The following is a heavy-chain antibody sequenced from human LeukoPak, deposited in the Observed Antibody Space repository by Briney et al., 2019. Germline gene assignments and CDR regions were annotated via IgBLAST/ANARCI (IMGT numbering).Heavy chain of an antibody. J-gene: IGHJ5*02. CDR1: GYSFTMYG. D-gene: IGHD3-10*01. Sequence: ALVKVSCKASGYSFTMYGTSWVRQAPGQGLEWMGWISGFNAYTNYAQKLQGRVTMTTDTSTSTAYMEVRGLRSDDTAVYYCARDHWSHYYGSGGENYFDPWGQGTLVTVSS. CDR3: ARDHWSHYYGSGGENYFDP. CDR2: ISGFNAYT. V-gene: IGHV1-18*01.